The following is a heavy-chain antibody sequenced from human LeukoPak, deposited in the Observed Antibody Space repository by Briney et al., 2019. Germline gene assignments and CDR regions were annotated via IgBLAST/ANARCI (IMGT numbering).Heavy chain of an antibody. CDR2: FDPEDGET. D-gene: IGHD1-26*01. CDR3: ATDFISGSYYYFDY. CDR1: GYTLTELS. J-gene: IGHJ4*02. V-gene: IGHV1-24*01. Sequence: ASVKVSCKVSGYTLTELSMHWVRQAPGKGLEWMGGFDPEDGETIYAQKFQGRVTMTEDTSTDTAYMELSSLRSEDTAVYYCATDFISGSYYYFDYWGQGTLATVSS.